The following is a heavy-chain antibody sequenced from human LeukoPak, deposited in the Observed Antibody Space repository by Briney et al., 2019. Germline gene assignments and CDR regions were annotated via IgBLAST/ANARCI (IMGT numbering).Heavy chain of an antibody. CDR1: GFTFSSHA. J-gene: IGHJ4*02. CDR3: AKDNYYDSSGLYTDY. V-gene: IGHV3-23*01. Sequence: GGSLRLSCAASGFTFSSHAMSWVRQAPGKGLEWVSAISGSGGSTYYADSVKGRFTISRDNSKNTLYLQMNSLRAEDTAVYYCAKDNYYDSSGLYTDYWGQGTLVTVSS. D-gene: IGHD3-22*01. CDR2: ISGSGGST.